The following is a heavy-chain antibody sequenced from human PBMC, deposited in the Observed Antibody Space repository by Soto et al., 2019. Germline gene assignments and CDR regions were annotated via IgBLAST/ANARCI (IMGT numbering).Heavy chain of an antibody. V-gene: IGHV4-34*01. J-gene: IGHJ4*02. Sequence: SETLSLTCAVYGGSFSGYYWSWIRQPPGKGLEWIGEINHSGSTNYNPSFKSRVTISVDTSKNQFSLKLSSVTAADTAVYYCARGLFEAAAGSYFDYWGQGTLVTVSS. CDR1: GGSFSGYY. D-gene: IGHD6-13*01. CDR2: INHSGST. CDR3: ARGLFEAAAGSYFDY.